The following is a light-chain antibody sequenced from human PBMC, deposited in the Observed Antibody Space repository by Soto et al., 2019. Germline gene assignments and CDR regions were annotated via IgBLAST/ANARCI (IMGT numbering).Light chain of an antibody. Sequence: DTQMTQSPSSLSASVGDRVTITCRASHTISRYLSWYQQQPGKAPKLLVYAASTLQGGVPSRFSGSGAGTDFTLTISGLQPEDFATYYCQKYNSAPLFGQGTKVEIK. V-gene: IGKV1-39*01. J-gene: IGKJ1*01. CDR2: AAS. CDR3: QKYNSAPL. CDR1: HTISRY.